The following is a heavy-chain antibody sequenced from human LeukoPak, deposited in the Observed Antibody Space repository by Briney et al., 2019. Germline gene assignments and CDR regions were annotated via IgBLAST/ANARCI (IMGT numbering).Heavy chain of an antibody. J-gene: IGHJ3*02. V-gene: IGHV4-59*08. CDR3: ATLVGATTWGHDAFDI. D-gene: IGHD1-26*01. CDR1: GGSVSSYY. Sequence: SETLSLTCTVSGGSVSSYYWSWIRQPPGEGLEWIGYIYYSGSTNYNPSLKSRVTISVDTSKNQFSLKLSSVTAADTAVYYCATLVGATTWGHDAFDIWGQGTMVTVSS. CDR2: IYYSGST.